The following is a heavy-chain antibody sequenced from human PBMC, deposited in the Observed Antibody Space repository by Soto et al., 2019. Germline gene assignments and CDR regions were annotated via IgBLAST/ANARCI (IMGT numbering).Heavy chain of an antibody. Sequence: SETLSLTCTVSGGSISSYYWSWIRQPPGKGLEWIGYIYYSGSTNYNPSLKSRVTISVDTSKNQFSLKLSSVTAADTAVYYCARGGAYWGGDCQIPYYYYYYGMDVWGQGTTVT. D-gene: IGHD2-21*02. CDR2: IYYSGST. J-gene: IGHJ6*02. CDR3: ARGGAYWGGDCQIPYYYYYYGMDV. CDR1: GGSISSYY. V-gene: IGHV4-59*01.